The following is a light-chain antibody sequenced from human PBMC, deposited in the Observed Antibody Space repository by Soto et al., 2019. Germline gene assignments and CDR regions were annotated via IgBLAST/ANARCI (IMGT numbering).Light chain of an antibody. V-gene: IGLV2-11*01. CDR3: CSYGGTYTYV. CDR2: DVT. Sequence: QSVLTQPRSVSGSPGQAVTISCTGTKRDLGDYNYGSWFQQHPGKTPKLMIYDVTRRPSGVPDRFSGSQSGNTASLTISGLQAEDEADYYCCSYGGTYTYVFGTGTKGTVL. J-gene: IGLJ1*01. CDR1: KRDLGDYNY.